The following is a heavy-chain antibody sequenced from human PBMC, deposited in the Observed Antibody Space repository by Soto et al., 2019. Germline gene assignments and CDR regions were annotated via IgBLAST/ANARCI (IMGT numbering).Heavy chain of an antibody. Sequence: SVKVSCKASGGTFSSYAISWVRQAPGQGLEWMGGIIPIFGTANYAQKFQGRVTITADESTSTAYMELSSLRSEDTAVYYCARGPTPGIAAAGTGFDYWGQGTLVTVSS. D-gene: IGHD6-13*01. CDR2: IIPIFGTA. CDR1: GGTFSSYA. CDR3: ARGPTPGIAAAGTGFDY. V-gene: IGHV1-69*13. J-gene: IGHJ4*02.